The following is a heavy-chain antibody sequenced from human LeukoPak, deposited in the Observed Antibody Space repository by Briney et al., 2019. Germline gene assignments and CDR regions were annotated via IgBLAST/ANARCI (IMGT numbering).Heavy chain of an antibody. V-gene: IGHV1-46*01. J-gene: IGHJ6*02. CDR1: GYTFISYY. CDR3: ARWVGGPAGINYYGMGV. Sequence: ASVKVSCKASGYTFISYYMYWVRQAPGQGLEWMGIINPRGGTTSNAQKFQGRVTMTRDTSTSTVYMELSSLRSEDTAVYYCARWVGGPAGINYYGMGVWGQGTTVTVSS. CDR2: INPRGGTT. D-gene: IGHD6-13*01.